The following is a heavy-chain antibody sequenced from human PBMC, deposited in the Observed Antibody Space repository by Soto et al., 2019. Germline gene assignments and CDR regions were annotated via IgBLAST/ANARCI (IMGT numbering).Heavy chain of an antibody. CDR2: IYYSGST. J-gene: IGHJ4*02. Sequence: QVQLQESGPGLVKPSQTLSLTCTVSGGSISSGGYYWSWIRQHPGKGLEWIGYIYYSGSTYYNPSLKTRVTISVDTSKKQFSLKLSSVTAADTDVYYCARGRRQLAPYFDYWGQGTLVTVSS. CDR3: ARGRRQLAPYFDY. D-gene: IGHD6-6*01. CDR1: GGSISSGGYY. V-gene: IGHV4-31*03.